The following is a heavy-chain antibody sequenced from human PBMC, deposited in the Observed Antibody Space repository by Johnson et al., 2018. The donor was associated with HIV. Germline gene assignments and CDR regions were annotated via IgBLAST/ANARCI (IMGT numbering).Heavy chain of an antibody. CDR1: GFTFDDYA. CDR3: AKVPYYGSGSLDAFDI. CDR2: INWNGGST. Sequence: VQVVESGGGLVQPGRSLRLSCAASGFTFDDYAMHWVRQVPGKGLEWVSGINWNGGSTGYADSVKGRFTISRDNAKNSLYLQMNSLRAEDTAVYYCAKVPYYGSGSLDAFDIWGQGTMVTVSS. V-gene: IGHV3-9*01. J-gene: IGHJ3*02. D-gene: IGHD3-10*01.